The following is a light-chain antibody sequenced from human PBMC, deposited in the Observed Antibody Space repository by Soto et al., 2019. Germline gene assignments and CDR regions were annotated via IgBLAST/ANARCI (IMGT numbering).Light chain of an antibody. Sequence: EIVLTQSPGTLSLSPGERATLSCRARQSSSSYLAWYQQKPGQAPRLLIYGASSRATGIPDRFSGSGSGTDFTLTISRLEPEDFAVYYCQQYGSSPPYTFGQGTKLEIK. CDR1: QSSSSY. CDR3: QQYGSSPPYT. J-gene: IGKJ2*01. CDR2: GAS. V-gene: IGKV3-20*01.